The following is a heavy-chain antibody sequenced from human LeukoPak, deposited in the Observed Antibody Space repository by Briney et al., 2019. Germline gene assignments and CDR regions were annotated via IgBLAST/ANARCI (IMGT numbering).Heavy chain of an antibody. V-gene: IGHV1-2*02. CDR3: ARERTPGSGYGVDY. J-gene: IGHJ4*02. D-gene: IGHD6-25*01. CDR2: INPNINGT. Sequence: ASVKVSCKASGYAFTGYYIHWVRHAPGQGLEWMGWINPNINGTNYAQKFQGRVTMTGDRSISTAYMELSRLRSDDTAVYYCARERTPGSGYGVDYWGQGTVVTVSS. CDR1: GYAFTGYY.